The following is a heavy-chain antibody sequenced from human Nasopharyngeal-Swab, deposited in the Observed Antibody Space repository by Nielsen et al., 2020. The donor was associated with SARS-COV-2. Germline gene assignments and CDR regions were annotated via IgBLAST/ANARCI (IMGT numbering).Heavy chain of an antibody. D-gene: IGHD3-10*01. CDR1: GFSLSTSGMR. J-gene: IGHJ4*02. V-gene: IGHV2-70*04. CDR2: IDWDDDK. Sequence: SGPTLVQPPPTLTLTCTLSGFSLSTSGMRVSWIRQPPGKALEWLARIDWDDDKFYSTSLKTRLTISKDTSKNQVVLTMTNMDPVDTATYYCARMSLYYGSGSLGYYFDYWGQGTLVTVSS. CDR3: ARMSLYYGSGSLGYYFDY.